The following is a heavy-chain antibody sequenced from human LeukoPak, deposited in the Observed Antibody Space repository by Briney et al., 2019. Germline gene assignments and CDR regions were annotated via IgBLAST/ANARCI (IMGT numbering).Heavy chain of an antibody. D-gene: IGHD2-2*02. CDR3: ARERYCSSTSCYTGIWFDP. J-gene: IGHJ5*02. Sequence: PSETLSLTCAVYGGSFSGYYWSWIRQPPGKGLEWIGEINHSGSTNYNPSLKSRVTISVDTSKNQFSLKLSSVTAADTAVYYCARERYCSSTSCYTGIWFDPWGQGTLVTVSS. CDR1: GGSFSGYY. CDR2: INHSGST. V-gene: IGHV4-34*01.